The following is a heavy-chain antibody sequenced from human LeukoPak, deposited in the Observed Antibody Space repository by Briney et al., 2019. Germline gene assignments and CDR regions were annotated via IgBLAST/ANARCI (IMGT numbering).Heavy chain of an antibody. D-gene: IGHD4-17*01. CDR1: GFTFSSYA. CDR3: ARDERYGAVYYFDY. CDR2: ISYDGSNK. Sequence: GGSLRLSCAASGFTFSSYAMHWVRQAPGKGLEWVAVISYDGSNKYYADSVKGRFTISRDNSKNTLYLQMNSLRAEDTAVYYCARDERYGAVYYFDYWGQGTLVTVSS. J-gene: IGHJ4*02. V-gene: IGHV3-30-3*01.